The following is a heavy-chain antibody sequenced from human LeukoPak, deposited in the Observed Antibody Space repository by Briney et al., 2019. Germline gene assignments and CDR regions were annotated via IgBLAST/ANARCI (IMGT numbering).Heavy chain of an antibody. J-gene: IGHJ6*02. CDR1: GGSISSYY. Sequence: SETLSLTCTVSGGSISSYYWSWIRQPPGKGLEWVGYVYYSGTTNYNPSLKSRVTISVDTSKNQFSLKLSSVTAADTAVYYCAGTIGAAGTWNTAVVYYYYGMDVWGQGTTVSVS. CDR3: AGTIGAAGTWNTAVVYYYYGMDV. V-gene: IGHV4-59*01. D-gene: IGHD6-13*01. CDR2: VYYSGTT.